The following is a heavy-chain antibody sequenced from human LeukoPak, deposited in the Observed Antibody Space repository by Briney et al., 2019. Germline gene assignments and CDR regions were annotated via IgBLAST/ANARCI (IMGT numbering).Heavy chain of an antibody. CDR2: IGSSGSTI. Sequence: GGSLRLSCAASGVTFSNYEMNWVRQVPGKGLEWLSYIGSSGSTIYYADSVKGRFTISRDNAKNSLYLQMNSLRAEDTAIYYGWSGYYDHWGQGTLVTVSS. J-gene: IGHJ4*02. V-gene: IGHV3-48*03. CDR1: GVTFSNYE. CDR3: WSGYYDH.